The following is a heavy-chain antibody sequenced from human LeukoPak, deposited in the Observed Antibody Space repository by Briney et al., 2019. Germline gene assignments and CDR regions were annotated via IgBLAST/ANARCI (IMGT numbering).Heavy chain of an antibody. J-gene: IGHJ4*02. Sequence: GGSLRLSCAASGFTFSSYAMSWVRQAPGKGLAWVSSISGSGGGTYYADSVKGRFTISRDSSKNTLYLQMSSLRAEDTAVYYCAKDAPIRGRITIFGVVHWGQGTLVTVSS. V-gene: IGHV3-23*01. CDR3: AKDAPIRGRITIFGVVH. CDR1: GFTFSSYA. CDR2: ISGSGGGT. D-gene: IGHD3-3*01.